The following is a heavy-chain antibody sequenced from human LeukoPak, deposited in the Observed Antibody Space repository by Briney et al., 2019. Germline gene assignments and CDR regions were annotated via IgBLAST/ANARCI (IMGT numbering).Heavy chain of an antibody. CDR3: AKDTVLMVYAIFYYYYMDV. CDR2: IWYDGSNK. J-gene: IGHJ6*03. V-gene: IGHV3-33*06. CDR1: GFTFSSYG. Sequence: GRSLRLCCAASGFTFSSYGMHWVRQAPGKGLEWVAVIWYDGSNKYYADSVKGRFTISRDNSKNTLYLQMNSLRAEDTAVYYCAKDTVLMVYAIFYYYYMDVWGKGTTVTVSS. D-gene: IGHD2-8*01.